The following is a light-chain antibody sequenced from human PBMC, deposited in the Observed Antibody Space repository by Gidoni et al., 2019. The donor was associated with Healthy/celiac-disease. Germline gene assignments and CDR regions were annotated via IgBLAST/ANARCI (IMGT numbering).Light chain of an antibody. V-gene: IGKV3-20*01. Sequence: EIVLTQSPGTLSFSPGERATLSCRASQSVSSSYLASYQQKPGQAPRPLIYGASSRATGIPDRFSGSGSGTDFTLTISRLEPEDFAVYYCQQYGSSPLTFGGGTKVEIK. J-gene: IGKJ4*01. CDR3: QQYGSSPLT. CDR2: GAS. CDR1: QSVSSSY.